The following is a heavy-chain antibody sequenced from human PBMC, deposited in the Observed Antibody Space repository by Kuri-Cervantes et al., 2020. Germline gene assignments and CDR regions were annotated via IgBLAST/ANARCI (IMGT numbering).Heavy chain of an antibody. Sequence: SETLSLTCTVSGGSISSYYWSWIRQPPGKGLEWIGYIYYSGSTYYNPSLKSRVTISVDTSKNQFSLKLSSVTAADTAVYYCARDLGAYHHYFDYWGQGTLVTVSS. CDR3: ARDLGAYHHYFDY. J-gene: IGHJ4*02. V-gene: IGHV4-59*01. D-gene: IGHD1-26*01. CDR1: GGSISSYY. CDR2: IYYSGST.